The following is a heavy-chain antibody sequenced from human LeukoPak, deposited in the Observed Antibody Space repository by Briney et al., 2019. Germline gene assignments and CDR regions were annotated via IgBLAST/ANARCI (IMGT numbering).Heavy chain of an antibody. Sequence: PGGSLRLSCAASGFTFSNAWMSWVRQAPGKGMEWLGRIKSKNDGGTPDYAAPVKGRFTISRDDSKNTLYLQMNSLKTDEDTAVYYCISHYYGSGSYDYWGQGTQATVSS. CDR3: ISHYYGSGSYDY. J-gene: IGHJ4*02. CDR2: IKSKNDGGTP. CDR1: GFTFSNAW. D-gene: IGHD3-10*01. V-gene: IGHV3-15*01.